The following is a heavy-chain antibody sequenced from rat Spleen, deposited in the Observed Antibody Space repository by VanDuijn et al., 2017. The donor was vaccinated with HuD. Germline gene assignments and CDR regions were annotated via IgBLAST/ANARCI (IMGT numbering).Heavy chain of an antibody. CDR1: GFTFSDYY. V-gene: IGHV5-29*01. CDR3: ARPPYDGTYYHYFDY. D-gene: IGHD1-12*02. Sequence: EVQLVESDGGLVQPGRSLELSCAASGFTFSDYYMAWVRQAPTKGLEWVATIRHDGRNTYYRDSVKGRFTISRDNAKSTLYLQMNSLRSEDTATYYCARPPYDGTYYHYFDYWGQGVMVTVSS. CDR2: IRHDGRNT. J-gene: IGHJ2*01.